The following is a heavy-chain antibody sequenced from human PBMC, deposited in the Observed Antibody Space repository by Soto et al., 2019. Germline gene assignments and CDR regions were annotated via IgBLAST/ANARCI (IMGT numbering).Heavy chain of an antibody. Sequence: GSLRLSCAASGFTFSSYAMSWVRQAPGKGLEWVSAISGSGGSTYYADSVKGRFTISRDNSKNTLYLQMNSLRAEDTAVYYCAKDPPHKSYYYDSSGPFDYWGQGTLVTVSS. CDR3: AKDPPHKSYYYDSSGPFDY. J-gene: IGHJ4*02. CDR1: GFTFSSYA. V-gene: IGHV3-23*01. D-gene: IGHD3-22*01. CDR2: ISGSGGST.